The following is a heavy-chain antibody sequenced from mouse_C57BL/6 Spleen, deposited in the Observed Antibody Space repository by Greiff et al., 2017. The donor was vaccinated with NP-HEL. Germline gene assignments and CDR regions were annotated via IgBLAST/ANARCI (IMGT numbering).Heavy chain of an antibody. Sequence: QVQLKESGAELVRPGTSVKVSCKASGYAFTNYLIEWVKQRPGQGLEWIGVINPGSGGTNYNEKFKGKATLTADKSSSTAYMQLSSLTSEDSAVYFCARYHYYGSSYGYFDVWGTGTTVTVSS. CDR3: ARYHYYGSSYGYFDV. V-gene: IGHV1-54*01. CDR2: INPGSGGT. CDR1: GYAFTNYL. J-gene: IGHJ1*03. D-gene: IGHD1-1*01.